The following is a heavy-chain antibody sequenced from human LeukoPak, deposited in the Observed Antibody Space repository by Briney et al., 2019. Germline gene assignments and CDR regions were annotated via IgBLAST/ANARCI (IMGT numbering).Heavy chain of an antibody. CDR2: LGGLSESV. Sequence: GGSLRLSCAASGFTFSSYTMSWVRQAPGKGLEWVSILGGLSESVYYPDSVKGRFTVSRDNSKDTLYLEINSLRGEDTATYYCARRWLGDPYGMDVWGQGTTVTVSS. V-gene: IGHV3-23*01. CDR1: GFTFSSYT. D-gene: IGHD3-10*01. CDR3: ARRWLGDPYGMDV. J-gene: IGHJ6*02.